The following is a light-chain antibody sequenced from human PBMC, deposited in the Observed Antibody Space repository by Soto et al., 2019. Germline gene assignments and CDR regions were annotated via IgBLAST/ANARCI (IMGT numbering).Light chain of an antibody. CDR3: HQYANSPET. CDR1: QSVGNNY. J-gene: IGKJ5*01. V-gene: IGKV3-20*01. Sequence: EIVLTQSPGTLSLSPGERVTLSCRASQSVGNNYLGWYQQKPGQAPGLLIFNASRRHTGISDRFSGSGSRTDFTLTNSRLEPEDFAMYYCHQYANSPETFGQGTRLEIK. CDR2: NAS.